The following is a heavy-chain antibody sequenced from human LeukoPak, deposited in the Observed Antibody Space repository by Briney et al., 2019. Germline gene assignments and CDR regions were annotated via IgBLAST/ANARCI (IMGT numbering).Heavy chain of an antibody. CDR3: ARDIGYCSSTSCSTFGY. V-gene: IGHV5-51*01. D-gene: IGHD2-2*01. J-gene: IGHJ4*02. Sequence: GESLQISCKGSGYSFTSYWIGWVRQMPGKGLEWMGIIYPGDSDTRYSPSFQGQVTISADKSISTAYLQWSSLKASDTAMYYCARDIGYCSSTSCSTFGYWGQGTLVTVSS. CDR1: GYSFTSYW. CDR2: IYPGDSDT.